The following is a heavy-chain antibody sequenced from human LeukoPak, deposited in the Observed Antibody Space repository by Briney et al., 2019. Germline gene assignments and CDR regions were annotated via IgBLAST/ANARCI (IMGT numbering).Heavy chain of an antibody. J-gene: IGHJ4*02. D-gene: IGHD6-19*01. V-gene: IGHV3-48*03. Sequence: GGSLRLSCAASGFTFSSYDMNWVRQAPGKGLDWISYISSSANTIYYADSVKGRFTISRDKAKNSLYLQMNSLRAEHTAVYYCARGDSSGWSYFDYWGQGTLVTVSS. CDR1: GFTFSSYD. CDR2: ISSSANTI. CDR3: ARGDSSGWSYFDY.